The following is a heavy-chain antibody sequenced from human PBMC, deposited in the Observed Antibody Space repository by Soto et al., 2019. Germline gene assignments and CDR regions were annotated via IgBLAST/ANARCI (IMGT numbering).Heavy chain of an antibody. D-gene: IGHD2-2*01. J-gene: IGHJ4*02. V-gene: IGHV4-31*03. CDR2: IYYSGST. CDR1: GGSISSGGYY. CDR3: ARSSTSANYFDY. Sequence: QVQLQESGPGLVKPSQTLSLTCTVSGGSISSGGYYWSWIRQYPGKGLEWIGYIYYSGSTYYNPSPKSRVTISVDTSKTRFSLKLSSVTAADTAVYYCARSSTSANYFDYWGQGTLVTVSS.